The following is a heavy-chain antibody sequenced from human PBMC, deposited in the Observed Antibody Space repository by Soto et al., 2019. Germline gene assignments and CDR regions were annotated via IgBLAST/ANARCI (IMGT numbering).Heavy chain of an antibody. D-gene: IGHD3-16*02. Sequence: ASVKVSCKASGYTFTSYDINWVRQATGQGLEWMGWMNPNSGNTGYAQKFQGRVTMTRNTSLRTAYMEMSSLRSEDTAVYYCARGHLLDYDYIWGSYRRTSTGTDYWGQGTLVTVSS. V-gene: IGHV1-8*01. CDR3: ARGHLLDYDYIWGSYRRTSTGTDY. CDR1: GYTFTSYD. J-gene: IGHJ4*02. CDR2: MNPNSGNT.